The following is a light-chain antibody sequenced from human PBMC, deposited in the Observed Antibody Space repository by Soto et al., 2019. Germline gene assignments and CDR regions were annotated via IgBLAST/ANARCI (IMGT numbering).Light chain of an antibody. J-gene: IGKJ3*01. CDR1: QGISSY. CDR3: QQLKT. Sequence: DIQLTQSPSFLSASVGDRVTITCRASQGISSYLAWYQQKPVKAPKLLIYAASTLQSGVPSRFSGSGSGTEFTLTISSLQPEDFATYYCQQLKTFGPGTKVDIK. V-gene: IGKV1-9*01. CDR2: AAS.